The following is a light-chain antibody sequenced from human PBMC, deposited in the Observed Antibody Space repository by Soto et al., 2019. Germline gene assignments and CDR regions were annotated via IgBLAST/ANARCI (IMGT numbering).Light chain of an antibody. CDR3: QHYNSYSEA. CDR1: QTISSW. V-gene: IGKV1-5*03. CDR2: KAS. J-gene: IGKJ1*01. Sequence: DIQITQSPSTLSGSVGDRVTITCRASQTISSWLAWYQQKPGKAPKLLIYKASTLKSGVPSRFSGSGSGTEFTLTTSSLQPDDFATHYCQHYNSYSEAFSQGTKVDIK.